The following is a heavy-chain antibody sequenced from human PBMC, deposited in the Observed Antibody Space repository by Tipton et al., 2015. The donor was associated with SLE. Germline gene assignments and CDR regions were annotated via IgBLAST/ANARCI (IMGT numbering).Heavy chain of an antibody. Sequence: SLRLSCAASGSTFDDYAMNWVRQAPGKGLEWVSLITWDGVTTYYADSVKGRFTISRDNSKNSLYLQMNSLRPEDTALYYCAKDRTAAGEAFDVWGQGTMVTVSS. CDR1: GSTFDDYA. CDR2: ITWDGVTT. J-gene: IGHJ3*01. D-gene: IGHD6-25*01. CDR3: AKDRTAAGEAFDV. V-gene: IGHV3-43D*04.